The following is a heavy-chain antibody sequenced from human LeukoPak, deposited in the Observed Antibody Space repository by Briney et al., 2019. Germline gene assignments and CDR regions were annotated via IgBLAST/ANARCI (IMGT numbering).Heavy chain of an antibody. CDR1: GFTFSNYG. V-gene: IGHV3-30*02. J-gene: IGHJ4*02. CDR3: AKHRGIIIMDPGFDY. Sequence: PGGSLRLSCAASGFTFSNYGMHWVRQTPGKGLEWVAFIRHDGNSKFYADSVKGRFTISRDNSKNALYLQMDSLRAEDTAVYYCAKHRGIIIMDPGFDYWGQGTLVTVSS. D-gene: IGHD2-8*01. CDR2: IRHDGNSK.